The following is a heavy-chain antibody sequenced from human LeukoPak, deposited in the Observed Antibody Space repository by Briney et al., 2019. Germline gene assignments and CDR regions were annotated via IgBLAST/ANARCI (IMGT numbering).Heavy chain of an antibody. D-gene: IGHD3-10*01. CDR3: ARSRVSRGDAFDI. Sequence: GGSLRLSXAGSGFTFSSYWMSWVRQAPGKGLEWVANIKQDGSEKYYVDSVKGRFTISRDNAKNSLYLQMNSLRAEDTAVYYCARSRVSRGDAFDIWGQGTMVTVSS. V-gene: IGHV3-7*01. CDR1: GFTFSSYW. J-gene: IGHJ3*02. CDR2: IKQDGSEK.